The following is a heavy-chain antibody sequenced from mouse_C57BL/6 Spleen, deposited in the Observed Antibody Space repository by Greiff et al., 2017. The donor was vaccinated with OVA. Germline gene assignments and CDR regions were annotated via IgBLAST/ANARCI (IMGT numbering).Heavy chain of an antibody. Sequence: EVQLQQSGPELVKPGASVKISCKASGYTFTDYYMNWVKQSHGKSLEWIGDINPNNGGTSYNQKFKGKATLTVDKSSSTAYMELRSLTSEDSAVYYCARESAQARAMDYWGQGTSVTVSS. CDR3: ARESAQARAMDY. J-gene: IGHJ4*01. V-gene: IGHV1-26*01. CDR1: GYTFTDYY. CDR2: INPNNGGT. D-gene: IGHD3-2*02.